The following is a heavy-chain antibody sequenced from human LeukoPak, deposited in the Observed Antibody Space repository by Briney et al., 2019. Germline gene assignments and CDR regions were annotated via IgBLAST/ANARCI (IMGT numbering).Heavy chain of an antibody. Sequence: ASVTVSCKASGYTFTSYVINWVRQAPGQGLEWMGWISTYNGNTNYAQELQGRVTMTTNTSTTTAYMELRSLRSDDTAMYYCAREGPYGDYSDYWGQGTLVTVSS. V-gene: IGHV1-18*01. CDR1: GYTFTSYV. J-gene: IGHJ4*02. CDR3: AREGPYGDYSDY. CDR2: ISTYNGNT. D-gene: IGHD4-17*01.